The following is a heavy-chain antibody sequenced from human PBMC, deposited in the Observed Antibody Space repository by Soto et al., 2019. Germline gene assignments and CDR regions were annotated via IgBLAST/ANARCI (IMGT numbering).Heavy chain of an antibody. D-gene: IGHD3-9*01. J-gene: IGHJ4*02. CDR1: GFTFSSYG. Sequence: PGGSLRLSCAASGFTFSSYGMHWVRQAPGKGLEWVAVISYDGSNKYYADSVKGRFTISRDNSKNTLYLQMNSLRAEDTAVYYCAKDPRYYDILTGYSYYFDYWGQGTLVTVSS. V-gene: IGHV3-30*18. CDR3: AKDPRYYDILTGYSYYFDY. CDR2: ISYDGSNK.